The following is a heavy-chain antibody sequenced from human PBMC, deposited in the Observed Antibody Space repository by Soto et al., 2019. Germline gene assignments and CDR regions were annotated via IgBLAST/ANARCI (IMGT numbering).Heavy chain of an antibody. CDR2: IYYSGNT. CDR3: ARGFYGYADYYYYGMDV. J-gene: IGHJ6*02. Sequence: PSETLSLTCTVSGGSISSYYWSWIRQPPGKGLEWIGYIYYSGNTNYNPSLKSRVTMSVDTSKNQFYLKLNSVTAADTAVYYCARGFYGYADYYYYGMDVWGQGTTVTVSS. CDR1: GGSISSYY. V-gene: IGHV4-59*01. D-gene: IGHD5-18*01.